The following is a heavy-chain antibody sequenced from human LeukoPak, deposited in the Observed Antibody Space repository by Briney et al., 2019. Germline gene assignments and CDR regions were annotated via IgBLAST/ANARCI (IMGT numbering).Heavy chain of an antibody. V-gene: IGHV3-21*01. Sequence: GGCLRLSCAASGFTFSSYSMNWVRQAPGKGLEWVSFISSSSGYIYYADSVKGRFTISRDNAKNSLSLQMNSLRAEDTAVYYCAAFDNWGQGTMVTVSS. CDR1: GFTFSSYS. J-gene: IGHJ3*02. CDR3: AAFDN. CDR2: ISSSSGYI.